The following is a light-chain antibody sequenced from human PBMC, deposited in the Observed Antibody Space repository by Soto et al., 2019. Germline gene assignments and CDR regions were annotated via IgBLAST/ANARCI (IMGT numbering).Light chain of an antibody. Sequence: EIVLTQSPGTLSLSPGERATLSCRASQSVSSNHLTWYQQKTGQTPRLLIYIASNRAPGIPDRFSGSGSGTHFTLTISGVEPEDFAVYYWQQYDSSPWTFGQGTKVEIK. V-gene: IGKV3-20*01. J-gene: IGKJ1*01. CDR2: IAS. CDR3: QQYDSSPWT. CDR1: QSVSSNH.